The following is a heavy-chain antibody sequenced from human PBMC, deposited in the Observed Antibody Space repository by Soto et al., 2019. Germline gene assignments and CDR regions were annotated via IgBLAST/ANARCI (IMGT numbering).Heavy chain of an antibody. D-gene: IGHD3-22*01. CDR3: TIEFFDSSGFYPSLDALDI. V-gene: IGHV3-30*03. CDR2: ISNDGGDK. CDR1: GFTLGTYG. J-gene: IGHJ3*02. Sequence: QVQLAESGGGVVQPGRSLTLTCAASGFTLGTYGMHWVRQAPGKGLEWVAVISNDGGDKYYSDSVMGRCTISRDNSKNTLFLKMNSLRDEEMAVYFCTIEFFDSSGFYPSLDALDIWGQGTVVTVSS.